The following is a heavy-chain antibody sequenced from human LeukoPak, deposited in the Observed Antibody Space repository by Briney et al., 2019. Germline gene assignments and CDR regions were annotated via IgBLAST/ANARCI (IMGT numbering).Heavy chain of an antibody. J-gene: IGHJ3*02. CDR2: INSDGSST. Sequence: PGGSLRLSCAASGFTFSSYWMHWVRQAPGKGLVWVSRINSDGSSTSYADSVKGRFTISRDNAKNTLYLQMNSLRAEDTAVYYCARDRSPTYYYDSSEAFDIWGQGTMVTVSS. D-gene: IGHD3-22*01. CDR1: GFTFSSYW. V-gene: IGHV3-74*01. CDR3: ARDRSPTYYYDSSEAFDI.